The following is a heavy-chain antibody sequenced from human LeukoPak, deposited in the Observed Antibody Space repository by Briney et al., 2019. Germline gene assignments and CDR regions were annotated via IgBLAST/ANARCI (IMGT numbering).Heavy chain of an antibody. Sequence: SETLSLTCTVSGGSISSYYWSWIRQPPGKGLEWIGYIYYSGSTNYNPSLKSRVTISVDTSKNQFSLKLSSVTAADTAVYYCARLKASKVGGNYHYYYYGMDVWGQGTTVTVSS. CDR2: IYYSGST. D-gene: IGHD4-23*01. V-gene: IGHV4-59*08. CDR1: GGSISSYY. CDR3: ARLKASKVGGNYHYYYYGMDV. J-gene: IGHJ6*02.